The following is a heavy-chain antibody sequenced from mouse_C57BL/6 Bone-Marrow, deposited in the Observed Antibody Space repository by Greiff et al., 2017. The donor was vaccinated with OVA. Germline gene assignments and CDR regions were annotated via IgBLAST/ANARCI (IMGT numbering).Heavy chain of an antibody. CDR1: GFSLSTFGMG. D-gene: IGHD2-2*01. J-gene: IGHJ3*01. Sequence: QVTLKVSGPGILQPSQTLSLTCSFSGFSLSTFGMGVGWIRQPSGKGLEWLAHIWWDDDKYYNPALKSRLTISKATSKNQVFLKIANVDTADTATYYWARSHGYDRAWFAYWGQGTLVTVSA. V-gene: IGHV8-8*01. CDR3: ARSHGYDRAWFAY. CDR2: IWWDDDK.